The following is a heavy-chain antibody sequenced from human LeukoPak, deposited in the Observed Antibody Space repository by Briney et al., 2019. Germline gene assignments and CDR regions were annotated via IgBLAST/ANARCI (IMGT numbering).Heavy chain of an antibody. D-gene: IGHD3-9*01. J-gene: IGHJ4*02. CDR3: ARDLDYDILTGYYPLDY. CDR1: GFTFSSYS. V-gene: IGHV3-48*02. CDR2: VSSSSSTI. Sequence: GGSLRLSCAASGFTFSSYSMNWVRRAPGKGLEWVSYVSSSSSTIYYADSVKGRFTISRDNAKNSLYLQMNSLRDEDTAVYYCARDLDYDILTGYYPLDYWGQGTLVTVSS.